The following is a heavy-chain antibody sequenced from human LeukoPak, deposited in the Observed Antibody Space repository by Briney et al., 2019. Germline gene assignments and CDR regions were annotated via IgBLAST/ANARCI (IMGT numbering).Heavy chain of an antibody. Sequence: GASVKVSCKASGYTFTSYGISWVRQAPGQGLEWMGWISAYNGNTNYAQKLQGRVTMTTDTSTSTAYMELRSLRSDDTAVYYCARDRSRYYDSSVVDYWSQGTLVTVSS. CDR2: ISAYNGNT. D-gene: IGHD3-22*01. CDR1: GYTFTSYG. V-gene: IGHV1-18*01. J-gene: IGHJ4*02. CDR3: ARDRSRYYDSSVVDY.